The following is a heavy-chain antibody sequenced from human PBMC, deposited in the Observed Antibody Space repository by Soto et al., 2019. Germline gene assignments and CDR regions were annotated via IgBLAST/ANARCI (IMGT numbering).Heavy chain of an antibody. V-gene: IGHV3-30-3*01. D-gene: IGHD3-22*01. CDR1: GVTFRTYP. CDR3: ARERSSGYYPHYNRDV. CDR2: ISFDGNNK. Sequence: QVQLVESGGGVVQHGRSLRLSCAASGVTFRTYPMHWVRQAPGKGLEGVALISFDGNNKYYTDSVKGRFTISRDNSMNTMHLQMNSLRPGDTAVYYCARERSSGYYPHYNRDVWGQGTTVTVSS. J-gene: IGHJ6*02.